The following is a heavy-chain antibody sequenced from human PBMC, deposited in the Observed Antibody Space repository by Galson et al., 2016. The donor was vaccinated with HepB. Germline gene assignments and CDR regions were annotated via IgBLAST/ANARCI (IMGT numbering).Heavy chain of an antibody. D-gene: IGHD2-15*01. CDR2: IWYDGSNK. CDR1: GFTFSDFG. CDR3: ARFGGSLGMDV. Sequence: SLRLSCAASGFTFSDFGMHWVRQAPGKGLEWVALIWYDGSNKHYADSVKGRFTISRDNSKNTLYLQMNSLTAEDTAVYYCARFGGSLGMDVWCQGTTVTVSS. J-gene: IGHJ6*02. V-gene: IGHV3-33*01.